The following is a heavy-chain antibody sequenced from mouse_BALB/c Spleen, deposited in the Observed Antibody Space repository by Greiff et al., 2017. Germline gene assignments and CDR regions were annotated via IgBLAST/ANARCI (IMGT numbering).Heavy chain of an antibody. J-gene: IGHJ4*01. V-gene: IGHV5-4*02. CDR1: GFTFSDYY. D-gene: IGHD2-1*01. CDR2: ISDGGSYT. CDR3: ARNYYGNYRAMDY. Sequence: EVQGVESGGGLVKPGGSLKLSCAASGFTFSDYYMYWVRQTPEKRLEWVATISDGGSYTYYPDSVKGRFTISRDNAKNNLYLQMSSLKSEDTAMYYCARNYYGNYRAMDYWGQGTSVTVSS.